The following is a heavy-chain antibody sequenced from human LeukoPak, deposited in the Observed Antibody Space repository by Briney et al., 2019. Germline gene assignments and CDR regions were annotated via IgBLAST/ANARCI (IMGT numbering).Heavy chain of an antibody. CDR2: ISSSSSYI. V-gene: IGHV3-21*01. J-gene: IGHJ4*02. CDR1: GFTFSSYS. D-gene: IGHD3-9*01. CDR3: ARLGGDYDILTGAFDY. Sequence: GGSLRLSCAASGFTFSSYSMNWVRQAPGKGLEWVSSISSSSSYIYYADSVKGRSTISGDNAKNSLYLQMNSLRAEDTAVYYCARLGGDYDILTGAFDYWGQGTLVTVSS.